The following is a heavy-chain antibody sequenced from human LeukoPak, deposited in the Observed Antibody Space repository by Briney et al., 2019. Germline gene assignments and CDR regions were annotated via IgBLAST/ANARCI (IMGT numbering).Heavy chain of an antibody. CDR2: ISSSSSTI. CDR1: GFTFSSYS. Sequence: GGSLRLSCAASGFTFSSYSMNWVRQAPGKGLEWVSYISSSSSTIYYADSVKGRFTISRDNAKNSLYLQMNSLRDEDTAVYYCARHGLYDSTDYWTFQHWGQGTLVTVSS. CDR3: ARHGLYDSTDYWTFQH. D-gene: IGHD3-22*01. V-gene: IGHV3-48*02. J-gene: IGHJ1*01.